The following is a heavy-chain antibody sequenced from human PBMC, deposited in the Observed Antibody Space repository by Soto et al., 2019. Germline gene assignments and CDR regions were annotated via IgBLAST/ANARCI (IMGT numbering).Heavy chain of an antibody. J-gene: IGHJ4*02. V-gene: IGHV4-39*01. CDR3: ARHRGRLGELSYFDY. CDR1: GGSISSSSYY. CDR2: IYYSGCT. D-gene: IGHD3-16*02. Sequence: SETLSLTCTVSGGSISSSSYYWGWIRQPPGKGLEWIGSIYYSGCTYYNPSLKSRVTISVDTSKNQFSLKLSSVTAADTAVYYCARHRGRLGELSYFDYWGQGTLVTVSS.